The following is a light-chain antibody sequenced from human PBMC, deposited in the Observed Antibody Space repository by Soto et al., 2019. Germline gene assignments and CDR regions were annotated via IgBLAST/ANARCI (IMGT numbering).Light chain of an antibody. J-gene: IGKJ2*01. V-gene: IGKV2-30*01. Sequence: DVVLTQSPHSLSVTLGQRASISCRSGQSLVYSDGNTYLSWFQQRPGQSPRRLFYEVSNRDSGVPDRFSGSGSGTVFTLKISRVESEDVGVYYCMQGTHWPYTFGQGTKLEIK. CDR1: QSLVYSDGNTY. CDR3: MQGTHWPYT. CDR2: EVS.